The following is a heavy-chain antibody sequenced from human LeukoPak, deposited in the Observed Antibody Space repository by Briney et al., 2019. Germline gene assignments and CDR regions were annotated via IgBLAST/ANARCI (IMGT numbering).Heavy chain of an antibody. V-gene: IGHV1-18*04. Sequence: GASVKVSCKASGYTFTGYYMHWVRQAPGQGLEWMGWISTYNGNTDYAQKVQGRVTMTTDTSTSTAYMELRSLKSDDTAVYYCARTYNWNYYYYMDVWGKGTTVTVSS. CDR1: GYTFTGYY. CDR3: ARTYNWNYYYYMDV. J-gene: IGHJ6*03. CDR2: ISTYNGNT. D-gene: IGHD1-20*01.